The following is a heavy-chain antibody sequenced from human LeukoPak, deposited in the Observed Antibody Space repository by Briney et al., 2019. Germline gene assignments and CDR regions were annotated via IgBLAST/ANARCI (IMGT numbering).Heavy chain of an antibody. CDR3: ARVSEGGYYDSSGYRN. V-gene: IGHV1-2*02. CDR1: GYTFTGCY. CDR2: INPNSGGT. D-gene: IGHD3-22*01. J-gene: IGHJ4*02. Sequence: GASVKVSCKASGYTFTGCYMHWVRQAPGQGLEWMGWINPNSGGTNYAQKFQGRVTMTRDTSISTAYMELSRLRSDDTAVYYCARVSEGGYYDSSGYRNWGQGTLVTVSS.